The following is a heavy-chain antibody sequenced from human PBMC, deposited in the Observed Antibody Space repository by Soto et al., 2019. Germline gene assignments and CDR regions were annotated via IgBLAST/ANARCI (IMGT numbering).Heavy chain of an antibody. V-gene: IGHV5-51*01. CDR3: ARFRAPRRQLISMSFHL. J-gene: IGHJ4*03. D-gene: IGHD6-13*01. Sequence: GESLKISCQTSGHTFSSNWIGWVRQMPGKGLEWMGMIYPGDSDIRYNPSFRGRVTISADKSITSAFVQWGSLKASDSAIYYCARFRAPRRQLISMSFHLWGLGTLVTVSS. CDR2: IYPGDSDI. CDR1: GHTFSSNW.